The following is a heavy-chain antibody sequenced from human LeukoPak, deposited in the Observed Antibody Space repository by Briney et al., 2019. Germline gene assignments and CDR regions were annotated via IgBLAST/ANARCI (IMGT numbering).Heavy chain of an antibody. J-gene: IGHJ3*02. CDR3: ARESYVYSRSPDDAFDI. Sequence: ASVTVSCKASGYTFTNYGINWVRQAPGQGLEWMEWISAYNGNTNYAQKVQGRVTMTTDTSTSTAYMELGSLRSDDTAMYYCARESYVYSRSPDDAFDIWGRGTLVTVSS. CDR1: GYTFTNYG. V-gene: IGHV1-18*01. CDR2: ISAYNGNT. D-gene: IGHD6-6*01.